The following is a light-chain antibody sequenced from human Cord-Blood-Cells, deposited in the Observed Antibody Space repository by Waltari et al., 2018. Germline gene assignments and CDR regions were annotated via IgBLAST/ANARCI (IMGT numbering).Light chain of an antibody. V-gene: IGKV3-20*01. CDR2: GAS. CDR1: QSVSSSY. J-gene: IGKJ4*01. CDR3: QQYDSSPLT. Sequence: EIVFTQSPGTLSLSPGERATLSCRASQSVSSSYLAWYQQKPGQAPRLLIYGASSRATGIPDRFSGSGSGTDFTLTISRLEPEDFAVYYCQQYDSSPLTFGGGTKVEIK.